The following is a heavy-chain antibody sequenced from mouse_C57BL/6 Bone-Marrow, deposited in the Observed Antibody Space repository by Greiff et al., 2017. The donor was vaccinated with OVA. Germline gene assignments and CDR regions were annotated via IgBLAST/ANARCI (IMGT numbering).Heavy chain of an antibody. CDR1: GYTFTDYY. Sequence: VQLQQSGAELVRPGASVKLSCKASGYTFTDYYINWVKQRPGQGLEWIARIYPGSGNTYYNEKFKGKATLTAEKSSSTAYMQLSSLTSEDSAVYFCAREIGLVDYWGQGTSVTVSS. CDR2: IYPGSGNT. J-gene: IGHJ4*01. CDR3: AREIGLVDY. D-gene: IGHD2-14*01. V-gene: IGHV1-76*01.